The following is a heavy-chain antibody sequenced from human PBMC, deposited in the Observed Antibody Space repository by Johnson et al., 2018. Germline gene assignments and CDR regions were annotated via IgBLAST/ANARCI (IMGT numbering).Heavy chain of an antibody. D-gene: IGHD3-3*01. CDR3: ARVHYDFWSGSNYYYYYMDV. V-gene: IGHV4-59*01. J-gene: IGHJ6*03. CDR1: GGSISSYY. Sequence: QVQLQESGPGLVKPSETLSLTCTVSGGSISSYYWSWIRQPPGKGLEWIGYIYYSGSTNYNPSLKSRVTISVDTSKNQFSLKLSSVTAADTAVYYCARVHYDFWSGSNYYYYYMDVWGQGTTVTVSS. CDR2: IYYSGST.